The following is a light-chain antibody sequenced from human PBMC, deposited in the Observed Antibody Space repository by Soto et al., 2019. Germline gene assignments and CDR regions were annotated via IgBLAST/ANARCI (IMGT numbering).Light chain of an antibody. Sequence: DIQMTQSPSSLSASVGDRVTITCRASQSISNYLNWYQQKPGKAPKILISAASSLRSGVPSRFSGSGSGTDFTLTISSLQPEHFATYYCQQSHGTFGEGTKVEIK. CDR2: AAS. CDR1: QSISNY. CDR3: QQSHGT. V-gene: IGKV1-39*01. J-gene: IGKJ1*01.